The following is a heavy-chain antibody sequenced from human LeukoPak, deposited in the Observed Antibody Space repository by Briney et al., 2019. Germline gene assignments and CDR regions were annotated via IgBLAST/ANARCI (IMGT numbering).Heavy chain of an antibody. V-gene: IGHV3-23*01. J-gene: IGHJ4*02. D-gene: IGHD4-17*01. CDR3: AKRMRNYLTPQTYGDYFDY. CDR1: EFTLTSYG. CDR2: ISISGGSA. Sequence: GGSLRLSCAASEFTLTSYGMSWVRQVPGKGLEWVSSISISGGSATYADSVRGRFTISRDNSKNTLYLQMNSLRAEDTAVYYCAKRMRNYLTPQTYGDYFDYWGQGTLVTVSS.